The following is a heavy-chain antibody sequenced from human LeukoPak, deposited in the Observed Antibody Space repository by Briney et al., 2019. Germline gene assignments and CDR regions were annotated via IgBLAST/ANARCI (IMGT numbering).Heavy chain of an antibody. CDR1: GGSISSGSYY. CDR3: ASPALDYGDYRNFDY. D-gene: IGHD4-17*01. CDR2: IYYSGST. Sequence: PSETLSLTCTVSGGSISSGSYYWGWIRQPPGKGLEWIGSIYYSGSTYYNPSLKSRVTISVDTSKNQFSLKLSSVTAADTAVYYCASPALDYGDYRNFDYWGQGTLVTVSS. V-gene: IGHV4-39*01. J-gene: IGHJ4*02.